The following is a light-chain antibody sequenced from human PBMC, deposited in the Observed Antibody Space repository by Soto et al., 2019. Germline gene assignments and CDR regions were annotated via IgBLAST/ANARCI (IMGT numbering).Light chain of an antibody. Sequence: QSALTQPASVSGSPGQSITISCTGSRSDVGAYTSVSWYQQHPGKAPKLIFYVVITRPSGVSRRSSGSKSGNTASLTISGLQAEDEAHYYFSSYTSDNRDYVFGTGTKVTVL. CDR2: VVI. CDR1: RSDVGAYTS. J-gene: IGLJ1*01. CDR3: SSYTSDNRDYV. V-gene: IGLV2-14*01.